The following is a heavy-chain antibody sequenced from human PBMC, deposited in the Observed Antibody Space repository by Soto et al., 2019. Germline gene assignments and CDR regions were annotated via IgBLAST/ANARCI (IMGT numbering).Heavy chain of an antibody. Sequence: EVQLLESGGGLVQPGGSLTLPCAASGFTFSTYAMGWVRQAPGKGLEWVSTIQGRDDTTFYADSVRGRFTISRDNSKNTMSLQMNTLRGDDTAVYYCAKETDPRCCYGVDYWGQGALVTVSS. J-gene: IGHJ4*02. D-gene: IGHD2-2*01. CDR3: AKETDPRCCYGVDY. V-gene: IGHV3-23*01. CDR2: IQGRDDTT. CDR1: GFTFSTYA.